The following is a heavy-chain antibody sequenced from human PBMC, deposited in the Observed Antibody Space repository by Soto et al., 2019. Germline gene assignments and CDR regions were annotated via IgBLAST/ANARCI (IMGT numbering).Heavy chain of an antibody. CDR3: ARASYGLGCFDY. CDR1: GDSLSTSYW. V-gene: IGHV4-4*02. J-gene: IGHJ4*02. D-gene: IGHD3-16*01. Sequence: QVHLQESGPQLVKPSETLSLTCAVSGDSLSTSYWWTWVRQSPGKGLQWIGQVYHVGTNSYNPALKSRPIISVDKPKNQVSLKLTPRIAADTAVYFCARASYGLGCFDYCGQGSLVGVSS. CDR2: VYHVGTN.